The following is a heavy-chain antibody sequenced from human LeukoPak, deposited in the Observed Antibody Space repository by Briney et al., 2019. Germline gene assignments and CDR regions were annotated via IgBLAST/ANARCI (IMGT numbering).Heavy chain of an antibody. D-gene: IGHD1-14*01. Sequence: SGTLSLTCAVSGGSISSSNWWSWVRQPPGKGLEWIGEIYHSGSTNYNPSLKSRVTISVDKSKNQFSLKLSSVTAAGTAVYYCASFPPRDRDRRALDYWGQGTLVTVSS. J-gene: IGHJ4*02. CDR3: ASFPPRDRDRRALDY. V-gene: IGHV4-4*02. CDR2: IYHSGST. CDR1: GGSISSSNW.